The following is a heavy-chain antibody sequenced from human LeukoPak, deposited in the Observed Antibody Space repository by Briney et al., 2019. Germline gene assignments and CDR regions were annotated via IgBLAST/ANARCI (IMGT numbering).Heavy chain of an antibody. J-gene: IGHJ5*02. CDR3: ARMMTGTGDQ. V-gene: IGHV3-30-3*01. CDR2: ISYDGSIK. CDR1: GFTFNSYA. D-gene: IGHD1-7*01. Sequence: SCAASGFTFNSYAMHWVRQAPGKGLEWVAVISYDGSIKYYADSMKGRFTISRDNSKSTLYLQMNSLRVEDTAVYYCARMMTGTGDQWGQGTLLIVSS.